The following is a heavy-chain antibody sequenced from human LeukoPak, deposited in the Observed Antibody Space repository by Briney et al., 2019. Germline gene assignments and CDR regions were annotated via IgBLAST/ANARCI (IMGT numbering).Heavy chain of an antibody. D-gene: IGHD2-2*01. J-gene: IGHJ4*02. CDR2: IYPGDSDT. CDR1: GYSFTSYW. Sequence: GESLKISCKGSGYSFTSYWIGWVRQMPGKGLEWMGIIYPGDSDTRYSPSLQGQVTISADKSISTAYLQWSSLKASDTAMYYCARLTGYCSSTSCYSFDYWGQGTLVTVSS. V-gene: IGHV5-51*01. CDR3: ARLTGYCSSTSCYSFDY.